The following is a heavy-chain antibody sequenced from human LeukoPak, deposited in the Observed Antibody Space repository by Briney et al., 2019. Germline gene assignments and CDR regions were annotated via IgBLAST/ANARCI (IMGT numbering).Heavy chain of an antibody. Sequence: GGSLRLSCAASGFTFSDYYMSWIRQAPGKGLEWVSYISSSGSTIYYADSVKGRFTISRDNAKNSLYLQMNSLRAEDTAVYYCARDRLQLHYYFDYWGQGTLVTVSS. CDR3: ARDRLQLHYYFDY. CDR1: GFTFSDYY. J-gene: IGHJ4*02. CDR2: ISSSGSTI. V-gene: IGHV3-11*01. D-gene: IGHD5-24*01.